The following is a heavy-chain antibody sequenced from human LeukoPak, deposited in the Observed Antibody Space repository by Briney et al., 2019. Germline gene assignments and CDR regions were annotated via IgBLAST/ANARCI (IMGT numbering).Heavy chain of an antibody. J-gene: IGHJ3*02. CDR3: ARDLGIVFEYSSSPKAFDI. CDR2: IYTSGST. D-gene: IGHD6-6*01. Sequence: SETLSLTCTVSGGSISSYYWSWIRQPAGKGLEWIGRIYTSGSTNYNPSLKSRVTMSVDTSKNQFSLKLSSVTAADTAVYYCARDLGIVFEYSSSPKAFDIWGQGTMVTVSS. V-gene: IGHV4-4*07. CDR1: GGSISSYY.